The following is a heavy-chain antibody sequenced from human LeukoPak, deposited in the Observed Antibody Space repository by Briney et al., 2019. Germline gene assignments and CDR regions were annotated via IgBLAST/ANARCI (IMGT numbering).Heavy chain of an antibody. J-gene: IGHJ6*02. CDR1: GGSISSVVYY. D-gene: IGHD3-3*01. Sequence: SETLSLTRTVSGGSISSVVYYWGWVRQPPGTGLEWIGIIYYSGSTYYNPSLKSRLTISADTSKNQFSLKLSSVTAADTAVYYCASPWRAYYPDVWGQGTTVTVSS. CDR3: ASPWRAYYPDV. V-gene: IGHV4-39*01. CDR2: IYYSGST.